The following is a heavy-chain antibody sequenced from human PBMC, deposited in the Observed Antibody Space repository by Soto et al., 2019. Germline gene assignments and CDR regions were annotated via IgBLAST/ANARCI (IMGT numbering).Heavy chain of an antibody. CDR3: ARPVEMATISRSYLFY. CDR1: GGTFSNYA. CDR2: IIPIFGTG. Sequence: QVQLVQSGAEVKKPGSSVKVSCKASGGTFSNYAINWVRQAPGQGLEWMGGIIPIFGTGNYAQKCQGRVTITADESTSTAYLGLSGLRPEDTAVYYCARPVEMATISRSYLFYWGQGTLVTVSS. J-gene: IGHJ1*01. D-gene: IGHD5-12*01. V-gene: IGHV1-69*01.